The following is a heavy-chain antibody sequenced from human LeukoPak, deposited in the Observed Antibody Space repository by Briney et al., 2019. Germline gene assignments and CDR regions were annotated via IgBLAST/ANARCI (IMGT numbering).Heavy chain of an antibody. D-gene: IGHD1-26*01. CDR2: IRQDGGEK. J-gene: IGHJ4*02. CDR3: ARLGGSYYTY. V-gene: IGHV3-7*01. Sequence: GGSLRLSCVASGFAFSSYWMSWVRQAPGKGLEWVANIRQDGGEKYYVDSVKGRFTISRDNAKNSLFLQMNSLRVEDTAVYYCARLGGSYYTYWGQGTLVTVSS. CDR1: GFAFSSYW.